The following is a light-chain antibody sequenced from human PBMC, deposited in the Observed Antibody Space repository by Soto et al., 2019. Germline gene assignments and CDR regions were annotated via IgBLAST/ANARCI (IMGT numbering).Light chain of an antibody. CDR2: AAS. Sequence: DIQMTQSPSSLSASVGDRVTITCRASQDINKYLAWYQQKPGKVPKLLIYAASTLQSGVPSRFSGSGSGTDFTLTISSLQPEDVATYYCEQYNSAPPFTFGPGTKVDIK. CDR3: EQYNSAPPFT. CDR1: QDINKY. V-gene: IGKV1-27*01. J-gene: IGKJ3*01.